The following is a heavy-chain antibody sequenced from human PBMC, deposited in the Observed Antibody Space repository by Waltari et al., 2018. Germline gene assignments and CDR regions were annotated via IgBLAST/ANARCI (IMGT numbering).Heavy chain of an antibody. V-gene: IGHV1-69*13. CDR3: ASISGSKFDY. CDR2: VIANFGTA. J-gene: IGHJ4*02. Sequence: QVQLVQSGAEVKKPGSSVKVSCKASGGTFSSYAISWVRQAPGQGLEWMGVVIANFGTANYGQKFQGRVTITADESTSTAYMGLSSLRSEDTAVYYCASISGSKFDYWGQGTLVTVSS. D-gene: IGHD1-26*01. CDR1: GGTFSSYA.